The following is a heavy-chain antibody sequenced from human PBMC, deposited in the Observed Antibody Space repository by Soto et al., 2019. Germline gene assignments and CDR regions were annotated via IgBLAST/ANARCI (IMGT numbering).Heavy chain of an antibody. V-gene: IGHV1-8*01. Sequence: ASVKVSCKASGYTFTSYDINWVRQATGQGLEWMGWMNPNSGNTGYAQKFQGRVTMTRNTSISTAYMELSSLRSEDTAVYYCARGCRYYYYYGMDVWGQGTTVTVSS. CDR2: MNPNSGNT. D-gene: IGHD2-2*01. CDR3: ARGCRYYYYYGMDV. J-gene: IGHJ6*02. CDR1: GYTFTSYD.